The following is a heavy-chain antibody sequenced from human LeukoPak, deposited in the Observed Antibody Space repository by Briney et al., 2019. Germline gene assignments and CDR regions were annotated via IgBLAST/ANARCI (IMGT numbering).Heavy chain of an antibody. J-gene: IGHJ6*03. CDR2: INGDGSKT. CDR1: GFSFSEYW. D-gene: IGHD3-10*02. V-gene: IGHV3-74*01. Sequence: GGSLRLSCAASGFSFSEYWMHWVRQGPGKGLVWVSRINGDGSKTTYADSAKGRFTISRDNAKNTLYLQINSLRAEDTAVYYCARARFLFGDLDSYYYYMDVWGKGTTVTVSS. CDR3: ARARFLFGDLDSYYYYMDV.